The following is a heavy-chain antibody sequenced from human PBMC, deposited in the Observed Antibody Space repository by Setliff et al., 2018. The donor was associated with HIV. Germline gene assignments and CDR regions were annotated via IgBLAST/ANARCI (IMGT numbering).Heavy chain of an antibody. J-gene: IGHJ3*02. D-gene: IGHD6-13*01. CDR1: GFSINSGYY. CDR2: IYHTGTT. V-gene: IGHV4-38-2*01. Sequence: PSETLSLTCAVSGFSINSGYYWGWIRQPPGKGLEWIGSIYHTGTTYYNPSLKSRVTISVDTSQNQFSLRLSSVTAADTAVYYCARATFSSSWYPFDGFDIWGQGTMVTVS. CDR3: ARATFSSSWYPFDGFDI.